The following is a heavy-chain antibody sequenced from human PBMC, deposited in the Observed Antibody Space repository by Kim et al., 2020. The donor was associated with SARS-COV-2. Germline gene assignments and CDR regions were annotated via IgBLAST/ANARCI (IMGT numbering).Heavy chain of an antibody. CDR3: ATILRYFDSGGDY. D-gene: IGHD3-9*01. Sequence: SETLSLTCTVSGGSISSSSYYWGWIRQPPGKGLEWIGSIYYSGSTYYNPSLKSRVTISVDTSKNQFSLKLSSVTAADTAVYYCATILRYFDSGGDYWGQGTLVTVSS. V-gene: IGHV4-39*01. CDR2: IYYSGST. J-gene: IGHJ4*02. CDR1: GGSISSSSYY.